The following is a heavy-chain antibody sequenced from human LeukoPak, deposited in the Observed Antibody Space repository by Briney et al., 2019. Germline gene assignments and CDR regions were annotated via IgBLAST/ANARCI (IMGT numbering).Heavy chain of an antibody. CDR3: AGLVGRYSSGLYYYYFDY. D-gene: IGHD3-22*01. V-gene: IGHV4-61*01. CDR2: VYCSGTT. CDR1: GASVSRGSYY. J-gene: IGHJ4*02. Sequence: SETLSLTCTVSGASVSRGSYYWSWIRQTPGKGLGWIGYVYCSGTTYYNPSLKSRVTISVDTSKDQFSLSLDSVTAADTAVYYCAGLVGRYSSGLYYYYFDYWGQGTLVTVSS.